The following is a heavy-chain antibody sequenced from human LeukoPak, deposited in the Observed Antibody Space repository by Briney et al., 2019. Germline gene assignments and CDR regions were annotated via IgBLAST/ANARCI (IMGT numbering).Heavy chain of an antibody. D-gene: IGHD3-22*01. V-gene: IGHV3-30*03. Sequence: GGSLRLSCAASGFTFSSYGMHWVRQAPGKGLEWVAVISYDGSNKYYADSVKGRFTISRDNPKNTLYLQMNSLRAEDTAVYYCARDYYDSSGYYYWGQGTLVTVSS. J-gene: IGHJ4*02. CDR2: ISYDGSNK. CDR3: ARDYYDSSGYYY. CDR1: GFTFSSYG.